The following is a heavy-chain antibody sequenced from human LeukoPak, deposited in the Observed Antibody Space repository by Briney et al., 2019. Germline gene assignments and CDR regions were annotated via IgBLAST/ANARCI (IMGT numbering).Heavy chain of an antibody. V-gene: IGHV3-7*01. D-gene: IGHD1-26*01. CDR3: AREGSIVGATEAFDI. J-gene: IGHJ3*02. CDR2: IKQDGSEK. CDR1: GFTFSSYW. Sequence: GGSLRLSCAASGFTFSSYWMSWVRQAPGKGLEWVANIKQDGSEKYYVDSVKGRFTISRDNAKNSLYLQMNSLRAEDTAVYYCAREGSIVGATEAFDIWGQGTMVTVSS.